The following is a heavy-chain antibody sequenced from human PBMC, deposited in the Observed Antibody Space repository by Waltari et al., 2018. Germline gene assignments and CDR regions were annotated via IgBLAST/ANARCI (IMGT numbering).Heavy chain of an antibody. V-gene: IGHV3-23*01. CDR2: ISGRGGST. CDR1: GFTFSSYA. J-gene: IGHJ3*02. CDR3: AKGEGIAAAGDAFDI. D-gene: IGHD6-13*01. Sequence: EVQLLESGGGLVQPGGSLRLSCAASGFTFSSYAMSWVRQAPGKGLELVSAISGRGGSTYYADSVKGRLNIARDNSKNKLYLQMNSMRAEDTEGDYCAKGEGIAAAGDAFDIWGQGKMVTVSS.